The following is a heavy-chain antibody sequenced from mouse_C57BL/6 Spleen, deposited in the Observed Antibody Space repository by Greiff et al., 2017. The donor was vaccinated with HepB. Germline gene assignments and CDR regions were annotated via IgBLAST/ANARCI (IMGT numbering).Heavy chain of an antibody. CDR3: ARDYGNYYAMDY. Sequence: VQLQQSGPGLVQPSQSLSITCTVSGFSLTSYGVHWVRQSPGKGLEWLGVIWSGGSTDYNAAFISRLSISKDNSKSQVFCKMNSLQADDTAINYCARDYGNYYAMDYWGQGTSVTVSS. CDR1: GFSLTSYG. V-gene: IGHV2-2*01. D-gene: IGHD2-1*01. J-gene: IGHJ4*01. CDR2: IWSGGST.